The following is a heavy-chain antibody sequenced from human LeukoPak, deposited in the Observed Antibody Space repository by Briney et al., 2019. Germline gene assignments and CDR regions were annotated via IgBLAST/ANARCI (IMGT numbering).Heavy chain of an antibody. D-gene: IGHD7-27*01. V-gene: IGHV4-59*01. CDR2: IYYTGST. CDR3: ARGWGYFDS. CDR1: GGSISSYY. J-gene: IGHJ4*02. Sequence: SETLSLTCTVTGGSISSYYWSWIRQPPGKGLEWIGYIYYTGSTNYNPSLKSRVTISVDTSKNQFSLKLSSVTAADTAVYYCARGWGYFDSWGQGTLVTVSS.